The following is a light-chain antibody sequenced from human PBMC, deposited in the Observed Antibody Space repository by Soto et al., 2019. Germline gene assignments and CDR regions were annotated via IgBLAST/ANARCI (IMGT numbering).Light chain of an antibody. CDR1: QSISTW. J-gene: IGKJ1*01. Sequence: DIQMPPSHSTLSASVGDRVPITFRASQSISTWLAWYQQKPGKAPTLLIYDASNLESGVPSRFSGSGSGTEFTLTITNLQPDDFATYFCQQYNNYPRTVGQGTKVK. CDR3: QQYNNYPRT. V-gene: IGKV1-5*01. CDR2: DAS.